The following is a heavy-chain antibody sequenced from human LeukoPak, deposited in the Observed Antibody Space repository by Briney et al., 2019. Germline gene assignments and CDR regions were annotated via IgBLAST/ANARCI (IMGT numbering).Heavy chain of an antibody. J-gene: IGHJ5*02. CDR1: GGSISSGSYY. Sequence: SETLSLTCTVSGGSISSGSYYWSWIRQPAGKGLEWIGRTYTSGSTNYNPSLKSRVTISVDTSENQFSLKLSSVTAADTAVYYCAREAIRWFDPWGQGTLVTVSS. CDR3: AREAIRWFDP. V-gene: IGHV4-61*02. D-gene: IGHD3-9*01. CDR2: TYTSGST.